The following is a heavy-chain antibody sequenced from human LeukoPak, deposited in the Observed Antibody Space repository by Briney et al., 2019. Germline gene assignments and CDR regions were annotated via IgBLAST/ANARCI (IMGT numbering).Heavy chain of an antibody. CDR2: ITGGGGST. Sequence: PGGSLRLSCAASGFTFSSYAMSWVRQAPGKGLEWVSAITGGGGSTYYADSVKGRFTTSRDNSKNTLYLQMNSLRAEDTAVYYCAKDRSYSGFSGRGAYFDYWGQGTLVTVSS. J-gene: IGHJ4*02. CDR3: AKDRSYSGFSGRGAYFDY. CDR1: GFTFSSYA. V-gene: IGHV3-23*01. D-gene: IGHD3-10*01.